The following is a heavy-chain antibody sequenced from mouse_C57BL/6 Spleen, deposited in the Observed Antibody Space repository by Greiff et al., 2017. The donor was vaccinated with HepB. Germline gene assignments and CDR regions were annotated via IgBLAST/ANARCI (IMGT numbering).Heavy chain of an antibody. CDR2: IDPETGGT. CDR1: GYTFTDYE. J-gene: IGHJ2*01. V-gene: IGHV1-15*01. Sequence: VQLQQSGAELVRPGASVTLSCKASGYTFTDYEMHWVKQTPVHGLEWIGAIDPETGGTAYNQKFKGKAILTADKSSSTAYMELRSLTSEDSAVYYCTRGYDGYYPYWGQGTTLTVSS. D-gene: IGHD2-3*01. CDR3: TRGYDGYYPY.